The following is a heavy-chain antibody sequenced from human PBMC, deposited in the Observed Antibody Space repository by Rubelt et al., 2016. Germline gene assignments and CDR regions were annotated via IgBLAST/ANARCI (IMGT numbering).Heavy chain of an antibody. CDR3: ARVASGIVVVVTPTASYYFDH. V-gene: IGHV3-30*04. Sequence: RSLRLSCAASGFTFSDYAMHWVRQAPGKGLEWVAVISFDGSNEYYADSVKGRFTISRDSSKNTLYLQMNSLRAEDTAAYYCARVASGIVVVVTPTASYYFDHWGQGTLVTVSS. CDR2: ISFDGSNE. D-gene: IGHD2-15*01. CDR1: GFTFSDYA. J-gene: IGHJ4*02.